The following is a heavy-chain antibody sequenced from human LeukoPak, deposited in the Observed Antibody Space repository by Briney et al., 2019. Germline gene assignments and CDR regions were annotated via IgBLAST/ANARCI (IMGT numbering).Heavy chain of an antibody. D-gene: IGHD6-13*01. V-gene: IGHV3-13*01. CDR3: ARARIAAAGNFDY. CDR1: GLTFSSYD. CDR2: IGTAGDT. J-gene: IGHJ4*02. Sequence: GGSLRLSCAASGLTFSSYDMHWVRQATGKGLEWVSAIGTAGDTYYPGSVKGRFTISRENAKNSLYLQMNSLRAGDTAVYYCARARIAAAGNFDYWGQGTLVTVSS.